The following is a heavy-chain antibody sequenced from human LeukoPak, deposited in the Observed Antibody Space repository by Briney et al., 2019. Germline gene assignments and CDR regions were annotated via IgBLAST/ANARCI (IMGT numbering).Heavy chain of an antibody. J-gene: IGHJ4*02. V-gene: IGHV3-23*01. CDR3: AKDLHAFYDSSGYFDY. CDR1: GFTFSSYA. D-gene: IGHD3-22*01. Sequence: GRSLRLSCAASGFTFSSYAMNWVRQAPGKGLEWVSAISGNGGSTYYADSVKGRFTISRDNSKNTLYLQMNSLRAEDTAVYYCAKDLHAFYDSSGYFDYWGQGTLVTVSS. CDR2: ISGNGGST.